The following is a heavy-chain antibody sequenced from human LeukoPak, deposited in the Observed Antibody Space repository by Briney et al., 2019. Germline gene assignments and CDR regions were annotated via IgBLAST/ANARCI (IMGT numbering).Heavy chain of an antibody. CDR2: IKQDGSEK. Sequence: PGGSLRLSCAASGFTFSSYWVSWVRQAPGKGLEWVANIKQDGSEKYYVDSVKGRFTISRDNAKNSLYLQMNSLRAEDTAVYYCARDSRRWGWQLVYNWFDPWGQGTLVTVSS. J-gene: IGHJ5*02. CDR1: GFTFSSYW. V-gene: IGHV3-7*01. D-gene: IGHD6-6*01. CDR3: ARDSRRWGWQLVYNWFDP.